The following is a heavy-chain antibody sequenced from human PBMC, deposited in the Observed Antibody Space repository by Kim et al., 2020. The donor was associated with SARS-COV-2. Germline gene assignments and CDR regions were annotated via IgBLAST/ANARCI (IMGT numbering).Heavy chain of an antibody. CDR2: ISSSGSTI. CDR3: ASQGDPPRYYDSSGYGNDY. D-gene: IGHD3-22*01. V-gene: IGHV3-48*03. Sequence: GGSLRLSCAASGFTFSSYEMNWVRQAPGKGLEWVSYISSSGSTIYYADSVKGRFTISRDNAKNSLYLQMNSLRAEDTAVYYCASQGDPPRYYDSSGYGNDYWGQGTLVTVSS. CDR1: GFTFSSYE. J-gene: IGHJ4*02.